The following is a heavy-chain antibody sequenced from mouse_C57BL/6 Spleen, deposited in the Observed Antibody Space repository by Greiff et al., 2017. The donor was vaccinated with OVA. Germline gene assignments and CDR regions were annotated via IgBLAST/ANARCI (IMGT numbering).Heavy chain of an antibody. Sequence: EVKLMESGGGLVKPGGSLKLSCAASGFTFSSYAMSWVRQTPEKRLEWVATISDGGSYTYYPDNVKGRFTISRDNAKNNLYLQMSHLKSEDTAMYYCARDPQLYYFDYWGQGTTLTVSS. D-gene: IGHD3-1*01. CDR3: ARDPQLYYFDY. J-gene: IGHJ2*01. CDR1: GFTFSSYA. CDR2: ISDGGSYT. V-gene: IGHV5-4*01.